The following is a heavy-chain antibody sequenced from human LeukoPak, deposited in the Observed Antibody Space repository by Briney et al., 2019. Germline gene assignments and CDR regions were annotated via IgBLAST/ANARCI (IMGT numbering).Heavy chain of an antibody. Sequence: ASVKVSCKTSGYNFIDYYVYWVRQAPGQRLEWMGWINPNGGGTNYAQKFQGRVTMTRDTSITTAYMELSSLRSDDTAVYYCARDTPYYDSSGLVLRARGNRFDPWGQGTLVTVSS. CDR3: ARDTPYYDSSGLVLRARGNRFDP. CDR2: INPNGGGT. J-gene: IGHJ5*02. V-gene: IGHV1-2*02. D-gene: IGHD3-22*01. CDR1: GYNFIDYY.